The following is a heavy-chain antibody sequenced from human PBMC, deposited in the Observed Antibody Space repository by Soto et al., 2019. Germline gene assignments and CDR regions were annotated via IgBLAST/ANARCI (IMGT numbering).Heavy chain of an antibody. CDR2: INHSGST. CDR1: GGSFSGYY. CDR3: ARRKAAAGTFLSFYYYGMDV. V-gene: IGHV4-34*01. J-gene: IGHJ6*02. Sequence: LSLTCAVYGGSFSGYYWSWIRQPPEKGLGWIGEINHSGSTNYNPSLKSRVIISVDTSKNQFSLKLSSVTAADTAVYYCARRKAAAGTFLSFYYYGMDVWGRGTTVTVSS. D-gene: IGHD6-13*01.